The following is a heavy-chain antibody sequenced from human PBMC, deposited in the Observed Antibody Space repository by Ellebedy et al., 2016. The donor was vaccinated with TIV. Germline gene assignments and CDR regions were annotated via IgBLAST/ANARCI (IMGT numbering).Heavy chain of an antibody. CDR1: GYTFTSHY. J-gene: IGHJ4*02. Sequence: ASVKVSCKASGYTFTSHYMHWVRQAPGQGLEWMGIINPSGGRTSYAQKLQGRVTMTRDTSTSTVYMELSSLRSEDTAVYYCARAGIAVAAISPDFDYWGQGTLVTVSS. V-gene: IGHV1-46*04. CDR3: ARAGIAVAAISPDFDY. CDR2: INPSGGRT. D-gene: IGHD6-19*01.